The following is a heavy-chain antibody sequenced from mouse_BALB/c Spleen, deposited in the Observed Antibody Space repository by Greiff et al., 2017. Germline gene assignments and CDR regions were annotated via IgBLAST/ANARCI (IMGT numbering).Heavy chain of an antibody. CDR1: GFTFSDYY. CDR2: ISDGGSYT. Sequence: DVHLVESGGGLVKPGGSLKLSCAASGFTFSDYYMYWVRQTPEKRLEWVATISDGGSYTYYPDSVKGRFTISRDNAKNNLYLQMSSLKSEDTAMYYCAREEDYYDYDVGAYWGQGTLVTVSA. J-gene: IGHJ3*01. CDR3: AREEDYYDYDVGAY. V-gene: IGHV5-4*02. D-gene: IGHD2-4*01.